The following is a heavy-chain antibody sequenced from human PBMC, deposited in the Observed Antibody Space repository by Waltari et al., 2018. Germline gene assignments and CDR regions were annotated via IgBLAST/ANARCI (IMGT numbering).Heavy chain of an antibody. CDR1: GFTFSSYW. CDR3: AKPSWSGYSIGYGLDS. D-gene: IGHD3-3*01. Sequence: EVQLVESGGGLAKPGGSLRLSCAASGFTFSSYWMNWVRQAPGKGLEWVSAINSGGGSTYDADSGKGRFTISRDNSKNTLSLQMNSLGAEDTAVYYCAKPSWSGYSIGYGLDSWGQGVVVTVSS. J-gene: IGHJ4*03. V-gene: IGHV3-23*04. CDR2: INSGGGST.